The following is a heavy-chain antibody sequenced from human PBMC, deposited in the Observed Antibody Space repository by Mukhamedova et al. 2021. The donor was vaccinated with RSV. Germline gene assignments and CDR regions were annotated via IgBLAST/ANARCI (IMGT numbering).Heavy chain of an antibody. Sequence: QGQVTISADKSISTAYLQWSSLKASDTAMYYCARKLWFGELSDAFDIWGQGTMVTVSS. CDR3: ARKLWFGELSDAFDI. D-gene: IGHD3-10*01. J-gene: IGHJ3*02. V-gene: IGHV5-51*01.